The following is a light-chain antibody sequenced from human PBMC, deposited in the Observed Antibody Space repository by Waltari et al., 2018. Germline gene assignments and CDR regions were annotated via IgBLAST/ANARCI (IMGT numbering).Light chain of an antibody. CDR3: QQYYTTPVT. Sequence: DIVMTQSPDSLAVSLGERATIKCKSSQSVSYSSNDKKFLAWYQQKGGLPPKLLISWASTRESGVPDRFSGSGSGADFALTISSLQAEDVAVYYCQQYYTTPVTFGGGTKVEI. CDR1: QSVSYSSNDKKF. J-gene: IGKJ4*01. CDR2: WAS. V-gene: IGKV4-1*01.